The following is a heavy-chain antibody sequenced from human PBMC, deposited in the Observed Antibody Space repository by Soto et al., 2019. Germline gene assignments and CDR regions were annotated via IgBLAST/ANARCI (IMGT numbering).Heavy chain of an antibody. Sequence: QVTLKESGPVLVKPTETLTLTCTVSGFSLSNARMGVSWIRQPPGKALERLAHIFANDEESYNTSLRSRLTISRDTSKNQVVLTMTNMDPVDTATYYCARMGDYYDNAGDAFDLWGQGTRVTVSS. CDR2: IFANDEE. J-gene: IGHJ3*01. CDR3: ARMGDYYDNAGDAFDL. CDR1: GFSLSNARMG. D-gene: IGHD3-22*01. V-gene: IGHV2-26*01.